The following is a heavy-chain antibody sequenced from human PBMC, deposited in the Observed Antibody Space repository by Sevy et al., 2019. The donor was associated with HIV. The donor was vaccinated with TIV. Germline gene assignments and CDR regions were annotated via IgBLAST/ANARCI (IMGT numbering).Heavy chain of an antibody. D-gene: IGHD3-22*01. V-gene: IGHV1-18*01. CDR2: IGAYNGNT. CDR1: GYTFTSYG. Sequence: ASVKVSCKASGYTFTSYGISWVRQAPGQGLEWMGWIGAYNGNTNYAQKLQGRVTMTTDTSTSTAYMELRSLRSDATAVYYCAGSSDSSGISYWGQGTLVTVSS. CDR3: AGSSDSSGISY. J-gene: IGHJ4*02.